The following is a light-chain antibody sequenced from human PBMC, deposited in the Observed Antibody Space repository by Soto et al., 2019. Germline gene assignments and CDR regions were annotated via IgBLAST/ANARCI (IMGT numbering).Light chain of an antibody. J-gene: IGLJ1*01. CDR1: SSDVGGYNY. Sequence: QSVLTQPASVSGSPGQSITISCIGTSSDVGGYNYVSWYQQHPGKAPKLMIYEVSNRPSGVSNRFSGSKSGNTASLTISGLQAEDEADYYCSSHAGSNNYVFGTGTKVTVL. CDR2: EVS. V-gene: IGLV2-14*01. CDR3: SSHAGSNNYV.